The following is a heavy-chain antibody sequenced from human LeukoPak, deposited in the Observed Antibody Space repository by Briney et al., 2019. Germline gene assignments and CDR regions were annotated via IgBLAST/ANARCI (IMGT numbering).Heavy chain of an antibody. CDR2: MNPDSGNT. D-gene: IGHD4-11*01. CDR3: ARSPDYSRFDY. Sequence: ASVKVSCKASGYTFTSYEINWVRQATGQGLEWMGWMNPDSGNTGYAQKFQGRVTMTRHTSISTAYMELSSLRSDDTAVYYCARSPDYSRFDYWGRGTLVTVSS. V-gene: IGHV1-8*01. J-gene: IGHJ4*02. CDR1: GYTFTSYE.